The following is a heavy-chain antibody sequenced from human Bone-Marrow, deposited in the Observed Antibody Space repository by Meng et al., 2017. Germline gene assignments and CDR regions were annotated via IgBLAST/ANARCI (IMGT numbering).Heavy chain of an antibody. CDR1: ASTATAYW. Sequence: GAYGKRSFKPPASTATAYWLHWGRQARGQGLDWKGRIDPRSGDTKDAKNFQGRVTITRDTSISTTYMELSRLRSDDTAVYYCVRDEDISAAGKLFGDYWGQGTLVTVSS. D-gene: IGHD6-13*01. J-gene: IGHJ4*02. CDR3: VRDEDISAAGKLFGDY. V-gene: IGHV1-2*06. CDR2: IDPRSGDT.